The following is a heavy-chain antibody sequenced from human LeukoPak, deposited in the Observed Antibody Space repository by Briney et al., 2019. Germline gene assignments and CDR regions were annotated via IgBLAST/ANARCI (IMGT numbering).Heavy chain of an antibody. CDR3: AKAAADDSSGYLVDY. Sequence: PGGSLRLSCAASGFTFSSYGMSWVRQAPGKGLEWVSAISGSGGSTYYADSVKGRFTISRDNSKNTLYLQMNSLRAEDTAVYYCAKAAADDSSGYLVDYWGQGTLVTVSS. J-gene: IGHJ4*02. CDR2: ISGSGGST. D-gene: IGHD3-22*01. CDR1: GFTFSSYG. V-gene: IGHV3-23*01.